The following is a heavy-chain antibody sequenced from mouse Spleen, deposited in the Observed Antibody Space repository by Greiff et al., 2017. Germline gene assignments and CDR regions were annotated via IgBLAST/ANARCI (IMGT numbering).Heavy chain of an antibody. CDR1: GYAFSSYW. V-gene: IGHV1-80*01. CDR3: ARGGWDLFYAMDY. Sequence: VQVVESGAELVKPGASVKISCKASGYAFSSYWMNWVKQRPGKGLEWIGQIYPGDGDTNYNGKFKGKATLTADKSSSTAYMQLSSLTSEDSAVYFCARGGWDLFYAMDYWGQGTSVTVSS. D-gene: IGHD4-1*01. J-gene: IGHJ4*01. CDR2: IYPGDGDT.